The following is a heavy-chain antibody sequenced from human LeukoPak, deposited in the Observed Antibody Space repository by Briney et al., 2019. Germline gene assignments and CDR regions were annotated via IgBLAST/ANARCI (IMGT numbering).Heavy chain of an antibody. V-gene: IGHV3-11*04. CDR2: ISSSGGTV. CDR1: GFTFSDYY. Sequence: GGSLRLSCAASGFTFSDYYMSWIRQAPGKGLEWVSYISSSGGTVYYADSVKGRFTMSRDNAENSLCLQMNSLRDEDTAVYYCARDREVRESRYNYYYYMDVWGNGTTVTVSS. CDR3: ARDREVRESRYNYYYYMDV. J-gene: IGHJ6*03. D-gene: IGHD3-10*01.